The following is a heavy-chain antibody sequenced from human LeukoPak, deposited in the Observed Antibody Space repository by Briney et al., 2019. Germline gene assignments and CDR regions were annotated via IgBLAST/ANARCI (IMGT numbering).Heavy chain of an antibody. Sequence: PSETLSLTCTVSGGSVSSGSYYWNWIRQPPGKGLEWIGNIYYSGRANYNPSPKSRVTMSVDTSRNQFSLKLRSVTAADTAVYYCTRGPPRVTWFDPWGQGTLVTVSS. CDR1: GGSVSSGSYY. CDR3: TRGPPRVTWFDP. V-gene: IGHV4-61*01. J-gene: IGHJ5*02. CDR2: IYYSGRA.